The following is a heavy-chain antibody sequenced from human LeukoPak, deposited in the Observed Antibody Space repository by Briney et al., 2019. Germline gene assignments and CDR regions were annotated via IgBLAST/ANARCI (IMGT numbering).Heavy chain of an antibody. J-gene: IGHJ4*02. CDR2: IYPGDSDT. D-gene: IGHD6-13*01. CDR1: GYSFSSYW. Sequence: GESLKISCKGSGYSFSSYWIAWVRQMPGKGLEWMGIIYPGDSDTRYSPSFQGQVTISADKSISTAYLQWSSLKASDTAMYYCARLHSSSWYYCDYWGQGTLVTVSS. V-gene: IGHV5-51*01. CDR3: ARLHSSSWYYCDY.